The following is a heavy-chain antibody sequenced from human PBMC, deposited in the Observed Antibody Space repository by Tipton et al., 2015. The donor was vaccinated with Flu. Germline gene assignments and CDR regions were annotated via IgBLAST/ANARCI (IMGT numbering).Heavy chain of an antibody. Sequence: QLVQSGGGVVQPGRSLRLSCAASGFTFSSYGMHWVRQAPGKGLEWVAVIWYDGSNKYYADSVKGRFTISRDNSKNTLYLQMNSLRAEDTAVYYCAKAGGYSYGARPYFDYWGQGTLVTASS. J-gene: IGHJ4*02. CDR3: AKAGGYSYGARPYFDY. D-gene: IGHD5-18*01. CDR2: IWYDGSNK. CDR1: GFTFSSYG. V-gene: IGHV3-33*06.